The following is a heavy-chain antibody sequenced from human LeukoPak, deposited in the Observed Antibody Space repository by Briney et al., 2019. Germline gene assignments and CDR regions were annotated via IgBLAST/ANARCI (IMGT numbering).Heavy chain of an antibody. CDR1: GFTFNSYA. CDR2: ICGSGGHI. J-gene: IGHJ6*02. V-gene: IGHV3-23*01. D-gene: IGHD3-10*01. Sequence: PGGSLRLSCAASGFTFNSYAMSWVRQAPGKGLKWVSAICGSGGHIYYADSVKGRFTISRDNSKNTLYLQMNSLRAGDTAVYYCAKIGLWFGELFSSHDYYYSGMDVWGQGTTVTASS. CDR3: AKIGLWFGELFSSHDYYYSGMDV.